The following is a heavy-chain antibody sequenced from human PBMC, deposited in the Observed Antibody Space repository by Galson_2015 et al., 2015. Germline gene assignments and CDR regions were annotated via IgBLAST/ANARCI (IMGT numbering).Heavy chain of an antibody. Sequence: SLRLSCAASGFTVSSNYMSWVRQAPGKGLEWVSVIYSGGSTYYAESVKGRFTISRDNSKNTLYLQMNSLRAEDKAVYDCARDGARAARPGGYYYYGMDVWGQGTTVTVSS. CDR2: IYSGGST. V-gene: IGHV3-53*01. D-gene: IGHD6-6*01. CDR3: ARDGARAARPGGYYYYGMDV. CDR1: GFTVSSNY. J-gene: IGHJ6*02.